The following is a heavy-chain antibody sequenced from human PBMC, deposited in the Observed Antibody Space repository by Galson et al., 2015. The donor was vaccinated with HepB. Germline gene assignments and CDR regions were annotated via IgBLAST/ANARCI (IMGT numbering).Heavy chain of an antibody. CDR1: GYTFTSYD. V-gene: IGHV1-8*01. Sequence: SVKVSCKASGYTFTSYDINWVRQATGQGLEWMGWMNPNSGNTGYAQKFQGRVTMTMNTSISTAYMKLSSLRSEDTAVYYCARAGWDGSYYFDYWGQGTLVTVSS. D-gene: IGHD3-10*01. CDR2: MNPNSGNT. CDR3: ARAGWDGSYYFDY. J-gene: IGHJ4*02.